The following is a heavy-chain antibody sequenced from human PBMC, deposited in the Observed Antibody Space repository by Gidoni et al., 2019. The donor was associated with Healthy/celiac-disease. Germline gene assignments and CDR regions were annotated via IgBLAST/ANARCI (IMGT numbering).Heavy chain of an antibody. Sequence: GGSFSGYYWSWIRQPPGKGLEWIGEINHSGSTNYNPSLKSRVTISVDTSKNQFSLKLSSVTAADTAVYYCARYTVTTQRGHGDYYMDVWGKGTTVTVSS. CDR1: GGSFSGYY. CDR3: ARYTVTTQRGHGDYYMDV. CDR2: INHSGST. D-gene: IGHD4-17*01. V-gene: IGHV4-34*01. J-gene: IGHJ6*03.